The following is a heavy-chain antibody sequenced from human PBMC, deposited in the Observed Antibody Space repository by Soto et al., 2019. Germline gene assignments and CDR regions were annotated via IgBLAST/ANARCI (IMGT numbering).Heavy chain of an antibody. V-gene: IGHV3-15*01. CDR2: IKSKTDGGTT. Sequence: GGSLRLSCAASGFTFSNAWMNWVRQAPGKGLEWVGRIKSKTDGGTTDYATPVKGRFTISRDDSKNTLYLQMNSLKTEDTAVYYCSTPVSGTHAFDYWGQGALVTAPQ. J-gene: IGHJ4*02. CDR1: GFTFSNAW. D-gene: IGHD6-19*01. CDR3: STPVSGTHAFDY.